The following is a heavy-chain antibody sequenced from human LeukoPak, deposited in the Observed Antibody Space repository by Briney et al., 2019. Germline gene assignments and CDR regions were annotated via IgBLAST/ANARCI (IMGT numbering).Heavy chain of an antibody. Sequence: GGSLRLSCAASGFTFSSYGMHWVRQAPGKGLEWVAVIWYGGSNKYYADSVKGRFTISRDNSKNTLYLQMNSLRAEDTAVYYCATRTGTNDYWGQGTLVTVSS. V-gene: IGHV3-33*08. CDR3: ATRTGTNDY. CDR2: IWYGGSNK. D-gene: IGHD1-7*01. CDR1: GFTFSSYG. J-gene: IGHJ4*02.